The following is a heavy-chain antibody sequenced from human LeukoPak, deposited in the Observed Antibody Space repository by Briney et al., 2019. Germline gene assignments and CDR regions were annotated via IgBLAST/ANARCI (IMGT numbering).Heavy chain of an antibody. CDR1: GYTFTSYD. V-gene: IGHV1-8*01. J-gene: IGHJ4*02. CDR3: ARGGSVNYYYDSSSYSSRGVDY. D-gene: IGHD3-22*01. Sequence: ASVKVSCKASGYTFTSYDINWVRQATGQGLEWMGWMNPNSGNTGYAQKFQGRVTMTRNTSISTAYMELSSLRSEDTAVYYCARGGSVNYYYDSSSYSSRGVDYWGQGTLVTVSS. CDR2: MNPNSGNT.